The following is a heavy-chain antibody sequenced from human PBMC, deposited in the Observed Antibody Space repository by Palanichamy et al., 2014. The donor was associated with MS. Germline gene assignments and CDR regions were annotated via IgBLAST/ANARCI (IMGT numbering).Heavy chain of an antibody. CDR2: IKDDGSEK. Sequence: DVHLVTSGGGLVQPGESLRLSCEASGFIFSTYWMGWVRQAPGKGLEWVANIKDDGSEKYYVDSVRGRFTISRDNAKNSLYLHMNSLRAEDMAVYYCARDSGYIQGYAQYWGQGILVTVSS. D-gene: IGHD5-18*01. J-gene: IGHJ4*02. V-gene: IGHV3-7*03. CDR3: ARDSGYIQGYAQY. CDR1: GFIFSTYW.